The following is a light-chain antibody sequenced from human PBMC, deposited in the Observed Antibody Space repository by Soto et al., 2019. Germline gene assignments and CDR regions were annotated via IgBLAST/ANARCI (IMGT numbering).Light chain of an antibody. CDR1: SSDVGGYKF. J-gene: IGLJ3*02. Sequence: QSALTQPRSVSGSPGQSVTISCTGTSSDVGGYKFVSWYQQYPGKVPKLMIYDVSKRPSGVPDRFSGSKSGNTASLTISGLQAEDEADYYCCSYAGSYTLVFGGGTQLTVL. V-gene: IGLV2-11*01. CDR2: DVS. CDR3: CSYAGSYTLV.